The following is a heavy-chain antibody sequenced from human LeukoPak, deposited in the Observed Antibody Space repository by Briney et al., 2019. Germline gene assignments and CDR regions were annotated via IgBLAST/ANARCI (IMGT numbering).Heavy chain of an antibody. V-gene: IGHV4-34*01. D-gene: IGHD3-3*01. Sequence: SETLSLTCAVYGGSFSGYYWSWIRQPPGEGLEWIGEINHSGSTNYNPSLKSRVTISVDTSKNQFSLKLSSVTAADTAVYYCARDLRVRKRFRYYYYGMDVWGQGTTVTVSS. J-gene: IGHJ6*02. CDR3: ARDLRVRKRFRYYYYGMDV. CDR1: GGSFSGYY. CDR2: INHSGST.